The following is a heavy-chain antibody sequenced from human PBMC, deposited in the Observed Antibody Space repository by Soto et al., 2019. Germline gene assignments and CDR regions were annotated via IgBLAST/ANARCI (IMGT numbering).Heavy chain of an antibody. J-gene: IGHJ4*02. CDR2: ISYDGGET. D-gene: IGHD5-12*01. V-gene: IGHV3-30*03. Sequence: QVQLVESGGGVVHPGRSLSLSCAGSGFIFSNYGMHWVRQAPGKGLEWVAFISYDGGETFYADSVKGRFTISRDNSKSTVFLHMNSLKKEDTVVYYCAITSVADASFDYWGQGTLVTVSS. CDR1: GFIFSNYG. CDR3: AITSVADASFDY.